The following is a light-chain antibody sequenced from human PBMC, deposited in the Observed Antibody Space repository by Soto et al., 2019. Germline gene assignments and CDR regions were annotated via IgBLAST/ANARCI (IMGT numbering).Light chain of an antibody. CDR2: GAS. V-gene: IGKV3-20*01. CDR1: QSVNSYS. CDR3: QQYGSSPPT. Sequence: EIVLTQSPGTLSLSPGERATLSCRASQSVNSYSLAWYQRKPGQPPRLLVWGASNRATDIPYRFSGSGSGTDFTLTIPNLEAEDFAVYYCQQYGSSPPTFGQGTRVEVK. J-gene: IGKJ1*01.